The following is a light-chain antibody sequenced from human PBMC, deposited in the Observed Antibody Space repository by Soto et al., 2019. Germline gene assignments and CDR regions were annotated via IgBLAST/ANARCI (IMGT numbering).Light chain of an antibody. CDR1: SSNIGAGYD. CDR3: QSYDSSLSALV. V-gene: IGLV1-40*01. J-gene: IGLJ3*02. Sequence: QSVLTQPPSVSGAPGQRVTISCTGSSSNIGAGYDVHWYQQLPGTDPKLLIYGNSNRPSGVPDRFSGSKSGTSASLAIAGLQAEDEADYYCQSYDSSLSALVFGVGTKLTVL. CDR2: GNS.